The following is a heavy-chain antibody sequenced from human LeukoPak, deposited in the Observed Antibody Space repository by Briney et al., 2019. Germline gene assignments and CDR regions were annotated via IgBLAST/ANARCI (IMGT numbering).Heavy chain of an antibody. CDR1: GFTFSSYW. J-gene: IGHJ4*02. CDR2: INQDGSEK. CDR3: ARDYGDYGAGDFYS. D-gene: IGHD4-17*01. Sequence: GGSLRLSCVASGFTFSSYWMSWVRQAPGKGLEWVANINQDGSEKYYVDSVKGRFTISRDNAKKSLYLQINSLRAEDTAVYFCARDYGDYGAGDFYSWGQGTLGSVSS. V-gene: IGHV3-7*01.